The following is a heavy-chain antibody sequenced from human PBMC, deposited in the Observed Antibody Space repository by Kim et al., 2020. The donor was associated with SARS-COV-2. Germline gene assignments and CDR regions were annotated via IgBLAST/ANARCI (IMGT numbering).Heavy chain of an antibody. CDR3: ARDLIVVVPAAMVNYYYYGMDV. D-gene: IGHD2-2*01. V-gene: IGHV1-46*01. CDR2: INPSGGST. J-gene: IGHJ6*02. Sequence: ASVKVSCKASGYTFTSYYMHWVRQAPGQGLEWMGIINPSGGSTSYAQKFQGRVTMTRDTSTSTVYMELSSLRSEDTAVYYCARDLIVVVPAAMVNYYYYGMDVWGQGTTVTVSS. CDR1: GYTFTSYY.